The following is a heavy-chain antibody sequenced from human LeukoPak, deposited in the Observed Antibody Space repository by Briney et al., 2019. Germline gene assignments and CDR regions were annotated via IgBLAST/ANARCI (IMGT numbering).Heavy chain of an antibody. CDR2: ISAYNGNT. D-gene: IGHD5-18*01. Sequence: ASVRVSCKASGYTFTRYGISWVRQAPGQGLEWMGWISAYNGNTNYAQKLQGRVTMTTDTSTSTAYMELRSLRSDDTAVYYCARDRRGYSYGGDYYFDYWGQGTLVTVSS. CDR1: GYTFTRYG. V-gene: IGHV1-18*01. CDR3: ARDRRGYSYGGDYYFDY. J-gene: IGHJ4*02.